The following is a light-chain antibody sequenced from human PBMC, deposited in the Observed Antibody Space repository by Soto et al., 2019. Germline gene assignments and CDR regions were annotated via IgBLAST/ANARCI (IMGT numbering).Light chain of an antibody. CDR3: QHCYNWPRT. CDR2: DAV. J-gene: IGKJ1*01. V-gene: IGKV3-15*01. Sequence: IVMTQSPATLSVSPWERATLSCRASQSISSYLAWYQQKPGQAPRLLIYDAVTRATGIPARFSGSGSGTEFILTISSRQSEDFAVYYCQHCYNWPRTFGQGTKVDI. CDR1: QSISSY.